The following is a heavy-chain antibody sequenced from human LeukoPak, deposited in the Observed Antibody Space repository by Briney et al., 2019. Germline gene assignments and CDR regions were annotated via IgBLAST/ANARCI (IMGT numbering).Heavy chain of an antibody. D-gene: IGHD6-6*01. CDR1: GFTFSSYG. V-gene: IGHV3-30*02. J-gene: IGHJ4*02. CDR2: IRYDGNNE. CDR3: AKVQTLSSSALDY. Sequence: GGSLRLSCAASGFTFSSYGMHWVRQAPGKGLEWVAFIRYDGNNEYYGDSVKGRFTISRDNSKNTLYLQTNSLRVEDTAVYYCAKVQTLSSSALDYWGQGTLVTVSS.